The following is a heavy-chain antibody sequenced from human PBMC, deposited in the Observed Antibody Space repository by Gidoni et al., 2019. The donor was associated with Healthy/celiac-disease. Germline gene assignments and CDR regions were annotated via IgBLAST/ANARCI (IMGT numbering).Heavy chain of an antibody. J-gene: IGHJ6*02. CDR1: GGSISSGGYY. V-gene: IGHV4-31*03. CDR2: IYYSGST. D-gene: IGHD3-3*01. CDR3: ARDKAYDFWSGYYLSNYYGSGGMDV. Sequence: QVQLQESGPGLVKPSQTLSLTCTVSGGSISSGGYYWSWIRQHPGKGLEWIGYIYYSGSTYYNPSLKSRVTISVDTSKNQFSLKLSSVTAADTAVYYCARDKAYDFWSGYYLSNYYGSGGMDVWGQGTTVTVSS.